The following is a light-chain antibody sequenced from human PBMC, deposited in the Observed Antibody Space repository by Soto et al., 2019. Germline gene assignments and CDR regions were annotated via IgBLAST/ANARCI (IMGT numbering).Light chain of an antibody. V-gene: IGKV3-15*01. CDR3: QQYNNWPPVFT. CDR2: GAS. CDR1: QSVSSN. Sequence: EIVMTQSPATLSVSPGARATLSCRASQSVSSNLAWYQQKPGQAPRLLIYGASTRATGIPARFSGSGSGTEFTLTISSLQSEDFAVYYCQQYNNWPPVFTFGPGTKVDI. J-gene: IGKJ3*01.